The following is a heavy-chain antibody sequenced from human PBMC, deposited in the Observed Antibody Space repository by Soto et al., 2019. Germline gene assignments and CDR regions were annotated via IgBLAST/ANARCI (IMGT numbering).Heavy chain of an antibody. J-gene: IGHJ4*02. CDR1: GFSFDTYN. CDR2: ISSGRPDI. D-gene: IGHD6-19*01. CDR3: ARDHLGIAAGDFDL. V-gene: IGHV3-21*01. Sequence: GGSLRLSCAASGFSFDTYNMNWVRQAPGKGLEWVSSISSGRPDIFYADSVRGRFTISRDDAKKSLFPQMNSLRADDTAVYYCARDHLGIAAGDFDLWGQGTLVTVSS.